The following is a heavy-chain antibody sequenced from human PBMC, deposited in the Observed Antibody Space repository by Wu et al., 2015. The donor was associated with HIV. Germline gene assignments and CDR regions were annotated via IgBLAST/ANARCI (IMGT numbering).Heavy chain of an antibody. V-gene: IGHV1-2*02. D-gene: IGHD3-10*01. CDR3: TRDELFRVDDAFDM. CDR1: GYTLTDYF. J-gene: IGHJ3*02. CDR2: VNTNTGGT. Sequence: QVQMVQSGPEVKQPGASVKVSCKASGYTLTDYFIHWVRQAPGQRLEWMGWVNTNTGGTNYAQKFQGRVTMTRDTSISTAYIELSGLTSDDTAVYYCTRDELFRVDDAFDMWGQGTLVTVSS.